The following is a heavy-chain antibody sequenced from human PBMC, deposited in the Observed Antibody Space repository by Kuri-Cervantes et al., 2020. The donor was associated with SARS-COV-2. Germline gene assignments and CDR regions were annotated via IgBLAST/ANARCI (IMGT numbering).Heavy chain of an antibody. CDR3: AKMWGSGAIAAAGYDY. Sequence: GGSLRLSCAASGFTFSHYGMRWVRQAPGKGLEWVAVISYDAYNKYHADSVKGRFTISRDSSKSTLYLQMNSLRTDDTAVYYCAKMWGSGAIAAAGYDYWGQGTLVTVSS. V-gene: IGHV3-30*18. CDR2: ISYDAYNK. CDR1: GFTFSHYG. D-gene: IGHD6-13*01. J-gene: IGHJ4*02.